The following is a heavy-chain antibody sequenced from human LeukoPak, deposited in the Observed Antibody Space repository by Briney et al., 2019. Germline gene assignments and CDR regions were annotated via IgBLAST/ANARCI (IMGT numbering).Heavy chain of an antibody. CDR3: AGATYGMDV. D-gene: IGHD4-17*01. Sequence: SETLSLTCAVYGGSFSGYYWSWIRQPPGKGLEWIGEINHSGSTNYNPSLKSRATISVDTSKNQFSLKLSSVTAADTAVYYCAGATYGMDVWGQGTTVTVSS. V-gene: IGHV4-34*01. J-gene: IGHJ6*02. CDR1: GGSFSGYY. CDR2: INHSGST.